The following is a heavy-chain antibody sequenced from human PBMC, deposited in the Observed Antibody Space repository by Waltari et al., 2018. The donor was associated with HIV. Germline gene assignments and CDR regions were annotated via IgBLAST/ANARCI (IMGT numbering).Heavy chain of an antibody. V-gene: IGHV3-33*01. CDR2: IWVDGSNK. Sequence: QVQLVESGGGVVQPGRSLRLSCAASGFTFSSYGMHWVRQAPGRGLVVEEVIWVDGSNKYYGNSVEGRFTVCRDNSKNTLYLQMNSLRAEDTAVYYCARDPRWLHQTRFDYWGQGTLVTVSS. CDR1: GFTFSSYG. CDR3: ARDPRWLHQTRFDY. J-gene: IGHJ4*02. D-gene: IGHD5-12*01.